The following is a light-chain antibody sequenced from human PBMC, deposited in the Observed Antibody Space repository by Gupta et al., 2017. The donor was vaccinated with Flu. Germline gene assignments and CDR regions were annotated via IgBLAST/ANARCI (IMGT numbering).Light chain of an antibody. V-gene: IGKV3-20*01. J-gene: IGKJ4*01. CDR1: QSLSNNY. CDR3: RQHGTIPLT. CDR2: GIF. Sequence: GTLSLSPGESATLSCRASQSLSNNYLAWYQQKPGQAPRLLIYGIFNRATGIPDRFSSSGSATDLTLTIIRLEPEDFAVYYCRQHGTIPLTFGGGTKVEIK.